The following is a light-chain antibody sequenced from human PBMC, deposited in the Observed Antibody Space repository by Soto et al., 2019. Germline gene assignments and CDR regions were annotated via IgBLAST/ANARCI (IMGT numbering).Light chain of an antibody. CDR1: QNRLYRSKNKNY. Sequence: DIVMTQSPDSLAVSLGERATINCKSSQNRLYRSKNKNYVAWYQQKPGQPPKLLIYWASTRESGVPDRFSGSGSGTDFTLTISRLQAEAVAVYYCQQSYTNPGFGHGTKVDIK. CDR3: QQSYTNPG. J-gene: IGKJ1*01. V-gene: IGKV4-1*01. CDR2: WAS.